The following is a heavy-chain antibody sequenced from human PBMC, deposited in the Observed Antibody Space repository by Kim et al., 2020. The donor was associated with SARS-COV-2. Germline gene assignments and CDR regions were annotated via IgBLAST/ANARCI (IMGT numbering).Heavy chain of an antibody. CDR1: GYTFTSYY. V-gene: IGHV1-46*01. CDR2: INPSGGST. D-gene: IGHD3-10*01. J-gene: IGHJ3*02. CDR3: ARVLVGALWFGEPGLAFDI. Sequence: ASVKVSCKASGYTFTSYYMHWVRQAPGQGLEWMGIINPSGGSTSYAQKFQGRVTMTRDTSTSTVYMELSSLRSEDTAVYYCARVLVGALWFGEPGLAFDIWGQGTMVTVSS.